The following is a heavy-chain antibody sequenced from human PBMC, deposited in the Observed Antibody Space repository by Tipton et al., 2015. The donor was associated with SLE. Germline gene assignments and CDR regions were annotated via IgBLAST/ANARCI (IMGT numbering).Heavy chain of an antibody. D-gene: IGHD1-1*01. J-gene: IGHJ6*02. CDR3: AKEISPWNYYFYGLDV. Sequence: SLRLSCAASGFTFSSYDMNWVRQAPGKGLEWVSRISGSGGSTYYADSVKGRFTISRDNSKNTLSLQMNSLRAEDTALYYCAKEISPWNYYFYGLDVWGQGTTVTVSS. CDR2: ISGSGGST. CDR1: GFTFSSYD. V-gene: IGHV3-23*01.